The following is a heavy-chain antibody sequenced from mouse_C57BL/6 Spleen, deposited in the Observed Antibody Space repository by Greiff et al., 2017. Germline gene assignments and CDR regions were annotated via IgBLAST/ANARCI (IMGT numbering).Heavy chain of an antibody. CDR3: ARPDGYLAWFAY. J-gene: IGHJ3*01. D-gene: IGHD2-3*01. V-gene: IGHV5-17*01. Sequence: EVMLVESGGGLVKPRGSLKLSCAASGFTFSDYGMHWVRQAPEKGLEWVAYISSGSSTIYYADTVKGRFTISRDNAKNTLFLQMTSLRSEDTAMYYCARPDGYLAWFAYWGQGTLVTVSA. CDR2: ISSGSSTI. CDR1: GFTFSDYG.